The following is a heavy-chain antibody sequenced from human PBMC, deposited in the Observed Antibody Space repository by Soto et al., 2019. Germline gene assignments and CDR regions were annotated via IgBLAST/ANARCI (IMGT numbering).Heavy chain of an antibody. D-gene: IGHD1-26*01. CDR2: INPASGHT. CDR1: GYTFTTYA. V-gene: IGHV1-3*01. J-gene: IGHJ6*02. Sequence: QVQLVQSGAEVKKPGASLKVSCKASGYTFTTYALHWVRQAPGQRPEWMGWINPASGHTKYSKKFQDRVTITRDTSASTGYMELRSLRSEDTAVYYCGRSVVGATGEILYNAMDVWGQGTTVTVSS. CDR3: GRSVVGATGEILYNAMDV.